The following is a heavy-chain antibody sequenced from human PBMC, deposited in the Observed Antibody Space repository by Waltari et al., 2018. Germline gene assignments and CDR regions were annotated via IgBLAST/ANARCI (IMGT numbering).Heavy chain of an antibody. V-gene: IGHV1-69*05. Sequence: QVQLVQSGAEVKKPGSSVKVPCKASGSTFSSYAIKRVRQAPGQGLEWMGGIIPVFGTANYAQRFQGRVTITTEESTSTAYMELSSLKPEDTAVYYCTRVTGGSWEGGCDPWGQGTLVTVSS. CDR1: GSTFSSYA. D-gene: IGHD6-13*01. CDR2: IIPVFGTA. J-gene: IGHJ5*02. CDR3: TRVTGGSWEGGCDP.